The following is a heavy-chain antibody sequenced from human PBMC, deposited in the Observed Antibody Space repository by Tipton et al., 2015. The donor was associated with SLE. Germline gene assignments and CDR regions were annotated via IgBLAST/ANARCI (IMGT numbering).Heavy chain of an antibody. J-gene: IGHJ4*02. V-gene: IGHV4-39*07. CDR3: ARGERTSMPDY. CDR2: VFYSGTT. D-gene: IGHD1-26*01. Sequence: TLSLTCTVSGGSINTNNYYWAWVRQPPGKGLDWIGSVFYSGTTNYNPSLKSRLTISLDTSKNQFSLELISVTAADTALYYCARGERTSMPDYWGQGTLVTVSS. CDR1: GGSINTNNYY.